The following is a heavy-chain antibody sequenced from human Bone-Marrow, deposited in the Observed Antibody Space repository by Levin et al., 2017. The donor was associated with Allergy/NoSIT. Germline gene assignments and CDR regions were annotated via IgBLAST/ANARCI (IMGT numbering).Heavy chain of an antibody. CDR1: GGSFRTYP. CDR2: YIPIFGTS. V-gene: IGHV1-69*13. CDR3: TRDTRIQDWNDGVWFDP. J-gene: IGHJ5*02. Sequence: GASVKVSCKTSGGSFRTYPISWVRQTPGQGLEWMGRYIPIFGTSTYAPKFRDKVTISADESASTVYMELSSLTSDDTAVYYCTRDTRIQDWNDGVWFDPWGQGTLVTVSS. D-gene: IGHD1-1*01.